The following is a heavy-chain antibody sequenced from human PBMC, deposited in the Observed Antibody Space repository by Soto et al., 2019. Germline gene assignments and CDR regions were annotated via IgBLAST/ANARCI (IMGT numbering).Heavy chain of an antibody. CDR2: IYHSGSA. D-gene: IGHD6-19*01. CDR1: GGSISSGGYY. CDR3: ARGLITGSHYSGGWYYFDS. J-gene: IGHJ4*02. Sequence: SETLSLTCTVSGGSISSGGYYWSWIRQHPGKGLEWIGYIYHSGSASYNPSLKSRVTISVHTSNSQFSLELSSVTAADTAVYYCARGLITGSHYSGGWYYFDSWGQGTQVTVSS. V-gene: IGHV4-31*03.